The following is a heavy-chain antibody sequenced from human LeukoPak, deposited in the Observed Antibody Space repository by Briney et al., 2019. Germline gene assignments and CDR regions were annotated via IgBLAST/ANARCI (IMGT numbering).Heavy chain of an antibody. CDR3: AKDGGYGSGSYYPDY. CDR1: GFTFSSYA. CDR2: ISVSGDTT. Sequence: GGSLRLSCAASGFTFSSYAMSWVRQAPGKGLEWVSFISVSGDTTYSADSVKGRFTISRDNSKNTLYLQMNSLRAEDTAIYYCAKDGGYGSGSYYPDYWGQGTLVTVSS. D-gene: IGHD3-10*01. V-gene: IGHV3-23*01. J-gene: IGHJ4*02.